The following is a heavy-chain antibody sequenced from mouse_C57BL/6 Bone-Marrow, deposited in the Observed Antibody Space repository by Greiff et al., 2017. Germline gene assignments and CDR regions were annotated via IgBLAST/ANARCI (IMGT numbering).Heavy chain of an antibody. D-gene: IGHD2-4*01. CDR3: ARGYDYDYSMDY. V-gene: IGHV1-39*01. CDR1: GYSFTDYN. CDR2: INPNYGNT. J-gene: IGHJ4*01. Sequence: EVQLQQSGPELVKPGASVKISCTASGYSFTDYNMNWVKQSNGKSLEWIGVINPNYGNTRYNQKFKGKATLTVDQSSSTAYMQLTSLTAEDAAVYYCARGYDYDYSMDYWGQGTSVTVSS.